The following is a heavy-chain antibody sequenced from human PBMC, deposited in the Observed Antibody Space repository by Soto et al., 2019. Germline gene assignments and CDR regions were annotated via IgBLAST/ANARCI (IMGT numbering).Heavy chain of an antibody. J-gene: IGHJ4*02. V-gene: IGHV4-61*01. CDR3: ARVRHGPGGLYYFDY. CDR2: IYYSGST. CDR1: GGSVSSGSYY. D-gene: IGHD3-16*01. Sequence: KSSETLSLTCTVSGGSVSSGSYYWGWIRQPPGKGLEWIGYIYYSGSTNYNPPLKSRVTISVDTSKNQFSLKLSSVTAADTAVYYCARVRHGPGGLYYFDYWGQGTLVTVSS.